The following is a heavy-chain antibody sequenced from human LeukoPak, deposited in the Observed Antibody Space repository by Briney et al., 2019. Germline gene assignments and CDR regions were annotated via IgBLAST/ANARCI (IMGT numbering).Heavy chain of an antibody. J-gene: IGHJ4*02. Sequence: KASETLSLTCAVSGASISTVGYYWGWIRQAPEKGLEWIGKVDYRGITQYDPSLKSRVNMSLDTSKNQFSLILSSVTAADTAMYYCAKYASGTMRDYWGQGTLVTVSP. CDR3: AKYASGTMRDY. CDR1: GASISTVGYY. V-gene: IGHV4-39*01. CDR2: VDYRGIT. D-gene: IGHD3-10*01.